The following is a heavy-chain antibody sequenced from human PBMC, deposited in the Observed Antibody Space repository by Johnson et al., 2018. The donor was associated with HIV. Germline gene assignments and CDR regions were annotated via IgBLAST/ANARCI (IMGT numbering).Heavy chain of an antibody. J-gene: IGHJ3*01. D-gene: IGHD3-16*01. Sequence: VQLVESGGGLVQPGRSLRLSCAASGFRFDDYAMHWVRQAAGKGLEWVALIWYDGSNKYYADSVKGRFTISRDNSKNTLYLQMNSLRAEDTAEYYCARRIIAVNYDAFDFWGRGTMVTVSS. CDR1: GFRFDDYA. CDR2: IWYDGSNK. V-gene: IGHV3-33*08. CDR3: ARRIIAVNYDAFDF.